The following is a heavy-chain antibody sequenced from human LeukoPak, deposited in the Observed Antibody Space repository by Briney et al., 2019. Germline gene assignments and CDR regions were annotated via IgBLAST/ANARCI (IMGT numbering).Heavy chain of an antibody. V-gene: IGHV3-23*01. J-gene: IGHJ4*02. CDR2: ISASGVMT. Sequence: GGSLRLSCAASGFTFTDYAMTRVRQPPGKVLEWVSSISASGVMTYYADSVKGRFTVSRDNSKNSLYLQMNSLTASDTAVYYCAKDRSIGTYYTFDHWGQGTLVTVSS. D-gene: IGHD1-26*01. CDR3: AKDRSIGTYYTFDH. CDR1: GFTFTDYA.